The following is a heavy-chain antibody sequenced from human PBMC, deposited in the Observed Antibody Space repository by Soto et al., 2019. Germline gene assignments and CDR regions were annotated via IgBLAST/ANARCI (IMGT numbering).Heavy chain of an antibody. Sequence: QVQLVQSGAEVKKPGASVKVSCKASGYTFTSYDINWVRQATGQGLEWMGWMNPNSGNTGYAQKFQGRVTMTRNTSISTAYMELSSLRSEATAVYYCARLYNQYDFWSGYPSYYFDYWGQETLVTVSS. CDR2: MNPNSGNT. J-gene: IGHJ4*02. D-gene: IGHD3-3*01. V-gene: IGHV1-8*01. CDR1: GYTFTSYD. CDR3: ARLYNQYDFWSGYPSYYFDY.